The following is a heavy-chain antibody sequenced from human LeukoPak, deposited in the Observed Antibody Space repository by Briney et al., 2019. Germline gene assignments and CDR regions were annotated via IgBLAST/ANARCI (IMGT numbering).Heavy chain of an antibody. CDR2: ISWNSGSI. D-gene: IGHD5-18*01. V-gene: IGHV3-9*01. J-gene: IGHJ4*02. CDR1: GFTFDDYA. Sequence: GGSLRLSCAASGFTFDDYAMHWVRQAPGKGLEWVSGISWNSGSIGYADSVKGRFTISRDNAKNSLYLQMNSLRAEDTAVYYCGSYSYGYGLDYWGQGTLVTVSS. CDR3: GSYSYGYGLDY.